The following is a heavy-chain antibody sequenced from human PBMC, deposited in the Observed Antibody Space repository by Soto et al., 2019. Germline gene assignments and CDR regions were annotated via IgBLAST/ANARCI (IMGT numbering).Heavy chain of an antibody. CDR3: ARGRYGHY. V-gene: IGHV1-18*01. CDR1: GYTFTSYG. CDR2: ISTHNGNT. J-gene: IGHJ4*02. Sequence: QVHLVQSGAEVKKPGASVKVSCKASGYTFTSYGITWVRQAPGQGLEWMGWISTHNGNTDYAQKLQGRGIVTRDTSTRTAYMELRSLISDDPAVYYCARGRYGHYWGQGALVTVSS. D-gene: IGHD1-1*01.